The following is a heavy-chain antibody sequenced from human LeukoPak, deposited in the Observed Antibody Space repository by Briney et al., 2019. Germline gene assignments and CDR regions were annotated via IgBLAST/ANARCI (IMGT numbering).Heavy chain of an antibody. J-gene: IGHJ4*02. CDR1: GYTLTELS. CDR3: ATLRPLYYYDSSGYFH. CDR2: FDPEDGET. Sequence: ASVKVSCKVSGYTLTELSMHWVRQAPGKGLEWMGGFDPEDGETIYAQKFQGRVTMTEDTSTDTAYMELRSLRSEDTAVYYCATLRPLYYYDSSGYFHWGQGTLVTVSS. V-gene: IGHV1-24*01. D-gene: IGHD3-22*01.